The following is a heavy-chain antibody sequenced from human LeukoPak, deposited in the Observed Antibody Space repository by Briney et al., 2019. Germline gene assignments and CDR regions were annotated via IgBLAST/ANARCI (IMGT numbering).Heavy chain of an antibody. CDR1: GFPFSDHY. Sequence: GGSLRLSCAASGFPFSDHYMDWVRQAPGKGREWVSSITSPVGRIYYADSLKGRITISRDNARSSLYLQMNSLRAEDTAVYYCATDGRSSGWYGFDYWGLGTLVTVSS. CDR2: ITSPVGRI. J-gene: IGHJ4*02. CDR3: ATDGRSSGWYGFDY. V-gene: IGHV3-11*04. D-gene: IGHD6-19*01.